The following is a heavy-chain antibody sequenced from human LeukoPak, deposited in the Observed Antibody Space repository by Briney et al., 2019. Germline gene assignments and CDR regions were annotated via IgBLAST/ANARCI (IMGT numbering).Heavy chain of an antibody. CDR3: ARDWRGSYFPDF. J-gene: IGHJ4*02. D-gene: IGHD1-26*01. CDR1: GYTHTDYY. V-gene: IGHV1-2*02. Sequence: ASVNVSCKASGYTHTDYYMHEVRQPPGQGLEWMGWINPNSGETNYAQKFQGRGTMTRDTSISTAYMELSRLTSDDAAVYYCARDWRGSYFPDFWGQGTLVTVSS. CDR2: INPNSGET.